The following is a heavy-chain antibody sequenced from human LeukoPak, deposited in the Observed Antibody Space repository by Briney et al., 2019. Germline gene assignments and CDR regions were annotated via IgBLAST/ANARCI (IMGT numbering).Heavy chain of an antibody. CDR2: IKSKFEGETT. D-gene: IGHD3-3*01. V-gene: IGHV3-15*05. J-gene: IGHJ4*02. CDR3: TRDRPIRFLEWWPWSY. Sequence: PGGSIRLSCAASGFNFTDAWMTWIRQAPGGGLEWLGRIKSKFEGETTDYAAPVRGRFFISRDDSKGTVFLQINSLKSEDTGVYYCTRDRPIRFLEWWPWSYWGQGTLVTVSS. CDR1: GFNFTDAW.